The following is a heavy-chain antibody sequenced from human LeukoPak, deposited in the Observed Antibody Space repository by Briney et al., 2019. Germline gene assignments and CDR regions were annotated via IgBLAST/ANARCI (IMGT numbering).Heavy chain of an antibody. V-gene: IGHV1-3*01. D-gene: IGHD3-22*01. Sequence: GASVKVSCEASGYTFTSYAMHWVRQAPGQRLEWMGWINAGNGNTKYSQKFQGRVTITRDTSASTAYMELSSLRSEDTAVYYCARAGYYDSSGYYPFDAFDIWGQGTMVTVSS. CDR2: INAGNGNT. CDR3: ARAGYYDSSGYYPFDAFDI. J-gene: IGHJ3*02. CDR1: GYTFTSYA.